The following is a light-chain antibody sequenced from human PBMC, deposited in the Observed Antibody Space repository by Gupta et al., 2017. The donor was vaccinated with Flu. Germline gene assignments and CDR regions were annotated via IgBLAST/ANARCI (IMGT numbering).Light chain of an antibody. CDR1: QSIDSN. Sequence: IVMTQSPATLSVSPGERATLSCRASQSIDSNLAWYQQKPGQTPRLLIYAASTRATGIPARFSGSGYGTEFTLTISSLQSEDFAVYYCQEYSNWPPHTFGQGTRLQIK. CDR2: AAS. V-gene: IGKV3-15*01. J-gene: IGKJ5*01. CDR3: QEYSNWPPHT.